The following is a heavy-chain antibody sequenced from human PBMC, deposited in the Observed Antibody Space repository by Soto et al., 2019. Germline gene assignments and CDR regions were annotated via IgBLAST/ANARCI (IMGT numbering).Heavy chain of an antibody. CDR2: SRIGGET. Sequence: EVQVVESGGGLVKPGESLRVSCVVSGLTTFSHAWVTWVRQAPGKGLEWIGGSRIGGETDYGAPVKDRFVISREDSKNTVFLQMTGLKTADTAVYYCSYNGAIYFSMAVWGQGTTVTVSS. J-gene: IGHJ6*02. CDR3: SYNGAIYFSMAV. D-gene: IGHD2-8*01. V-gene: IGHV3-15*01. CDR1: GLTTFSHAW.